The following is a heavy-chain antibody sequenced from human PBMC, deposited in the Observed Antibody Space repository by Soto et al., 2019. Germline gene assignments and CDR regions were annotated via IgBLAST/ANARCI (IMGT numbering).Heavy chain of an antibody. Sequence: QVQLVQSGAEVKKPGSSVKVSCKASGGTFSSYTISWVRQAPGQGLEWMGRIIPILGIANYAQKFQGRVTITADKSTSTAYMELSSLRSDDTAVYYCAREGYDSSGSLGYWGQGTLVTVSS. J-gene: IGHJ4*02. CDR1: GGTFSSYT. CDR3: AREGYDSSGSLGY. V-gene: IGHV1-69*08. CDR2: IIPILGIA. D-gene: IGHD3-22*01.